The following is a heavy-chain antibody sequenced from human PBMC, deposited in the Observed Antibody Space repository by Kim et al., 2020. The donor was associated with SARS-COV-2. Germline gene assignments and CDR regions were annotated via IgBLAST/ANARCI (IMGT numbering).Heavy chain of an antibody. Sequence: ASVKVSCKTSGYPFTRSALHWVRQAPGQGLELMGWINTNPGKPTYAQGFTGRFVFSLDTSVSTAYLEISGLKTEDSAVYFCAKDSGRDYYFDHWGQGALV. D-gene: IGHD3-10*01. J-gene: IGHJ4*02. CDR2: INTNPGKP. V-gene: IGHV7-4-1*02. CDR3: AKDSGRDYYFDH. CDR1: GYPFTRSA.